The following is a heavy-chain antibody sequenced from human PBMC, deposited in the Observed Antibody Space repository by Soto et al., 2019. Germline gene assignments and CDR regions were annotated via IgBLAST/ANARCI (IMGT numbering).Heavy chain of an antibody. D-gene: IGHD4-17*01. V-gene: IGHV4-61*01. J-gene: IGHJ6*02. CDR2: IYYSGST. Sequence: QVQLQESGPGLVKPSETLSLTCTVSGGSVSSGSYYWSWIRQPPGKGLEWIGYIYYSGSTNYNPSLKSRVTIAVDTAKNQFSLKLSSVTAADTAVYYCAGEPGDPSRGMDVWGQGTTVTVSS. CDR1: GGSVSSGSYY. CDR3: AGEPGDPSRGMDV.